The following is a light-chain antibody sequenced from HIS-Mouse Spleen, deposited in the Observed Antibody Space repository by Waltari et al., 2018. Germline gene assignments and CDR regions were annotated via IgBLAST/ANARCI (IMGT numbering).Light chain of an antibody. Sequence: QSVLTQPPSASGTPGQRVTISCSGSSSNPRRNTVNWNQQLPGTAPKLLIYSNNQRPSEVPDRFSGSKSGTSASLAISGLQTEDEADYYCAAWDDSLNGRGVFGGGTKLTVL. V-gene: IGLV1-44*01. J-gene: IGLJ3*02. CDR3: AAWDDSLNGRGV. CDR2: SNN. CDR1: SSNPRRNT.